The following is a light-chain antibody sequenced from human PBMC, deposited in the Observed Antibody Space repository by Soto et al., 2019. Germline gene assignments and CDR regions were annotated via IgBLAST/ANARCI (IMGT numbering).Light chain of an antibody. CDR3: SSYTSSNTLV. Sequence: QSALTQPASVSGSPGQSITISCTGTSSDVGGYKYVSWYQQHPGKVPKLMIYEVSNRPSGVSKRFSGSKSANTASLTISGIQAEDEADYYCSSYTSSNTLVFGTGTKLTVL. J-gene: IGLJ1*01. CDR2: EVS. CDR1: SSDVGGYKY. V-gene: IGLV2-14*01.